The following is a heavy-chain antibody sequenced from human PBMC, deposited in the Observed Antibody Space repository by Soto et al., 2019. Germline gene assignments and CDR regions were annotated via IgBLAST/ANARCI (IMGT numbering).Heavy chain of an antibody. J-gene: IGHJ4*02. Sequence: QVQLQESGPGLVKPSGTLSLTCAVSGVSISSHDWWTWVRQPPGKGLEWIGESHQSGHTNYNSSLESRVTISVDKSKNQFSLKLTSVTVADTAVYYCATRESSRFYWGQGTLVTVSS. CDR2: SHQSGHT. D-gene: IGHD6-13*01. V-gene: IGHV4-4*02. CDR1: GVSISSHDW. CDR3: ATRESSRFY.